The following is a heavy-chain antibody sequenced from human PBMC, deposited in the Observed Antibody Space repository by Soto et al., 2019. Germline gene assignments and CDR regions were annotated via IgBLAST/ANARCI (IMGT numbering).Heavy chain of an antibody. Sequence: PSETLSLTCAVYGGSLSGYYWSWIRQPPGKGLEWIGEINHSGSTNYNPSLKSRVTISVDTSKNQFSLKLSSVTAADTAVYYCARGRVTYGDYDFRMMTTDFDYWGQGTLVTVSS. J-gene: IGHJ4*02. CDR2: INHSGST. D-gene: IGHD4-17*01. V-gene: IGHV4-34*01. CDR1: GGSLSGYY. CDR3: ARGRVTYGDYDFRMMTTDFDY.